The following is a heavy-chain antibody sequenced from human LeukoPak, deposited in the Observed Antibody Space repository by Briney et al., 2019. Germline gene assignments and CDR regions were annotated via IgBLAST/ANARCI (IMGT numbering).Heavy chain of an antibody. D-gene: IGHD3-9*01. Sequence: GGSLRLSCAASGFTFSTYWMHWVRQAPGKGLVWVSRVGPEGTTTAYADSVKGRFTISRDNAKNTLFLQMNSLSAEDTAVYYCARDLDWILFDYWGQGTLVTVSS. V-gene: IGHV3-74*03. J-gene: IGHJ4*02. CDR3: ARDLDWILFDY. CDR2: VGPEGTTT. CDR1: GFTFSTYW.